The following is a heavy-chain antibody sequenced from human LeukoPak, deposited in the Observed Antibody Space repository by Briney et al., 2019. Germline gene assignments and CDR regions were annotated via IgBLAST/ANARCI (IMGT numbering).Heavy chain of an antibody. Sequence: ASVKVSCKVSGYTLTELSMHWVRQAPGKGLEWMGGFDPEDGETIYAQKFQGRVTMTEDTSTDTAYMELSSLRSEDTAVYYCATTSQLPYYFDYWGQGTLVTVFS. CDR3: ATTSQLPYYFDY. J-gene: IGHJ4*02. D-gene: IGHD2-2*01. V-gene: IGHV1-24*01. CDR1: GYTLTELS. CDR2: FDPEDGET.